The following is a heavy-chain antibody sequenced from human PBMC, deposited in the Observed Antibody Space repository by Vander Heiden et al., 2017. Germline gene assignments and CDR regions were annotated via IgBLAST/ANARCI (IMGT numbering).Heavy chain of an antibody. J-gene: IGHJ4*02. V-gene: IGHV3-21*04. Sequence: EMQLVVSGGGLVKPGESLRISCAASGFTFSSHTMNWGRQAAGKGLECVSSISPDGRSTYNADSVKGRFTISRDNAKNSLYLQMSRLTAEDTAVYYCARDAVGEIGAAYCGQGTLVTVSS. CDR1: GFTFSSHT. CDR2: ISPDGRST. D-gene: IGHD1-26*01. CDR3: ARDAVGEIGAAY.